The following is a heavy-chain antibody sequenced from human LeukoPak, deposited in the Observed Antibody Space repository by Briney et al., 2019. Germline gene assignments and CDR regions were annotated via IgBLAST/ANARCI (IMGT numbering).Heavy chain of an antibody. D-gene: IGHD2-2*01. V-gene: IGHV3-23*01. CDR2: ISGSGGST. Sequence: GGSLRLSCAASGFTFSSYAMSWVRQAPGKGLEWVSAISGSGGSTYYADSVKGRFTIPRDNSKNTLYLQMNSLRAEDTAVYYCAKDQVVPAAKGANWFDPWGQGTLVTVSP. J-gene: IGHJ5*02. CDR1: GFTFSSYA. CDR3: AKDQVVPAAKGANWFDP.